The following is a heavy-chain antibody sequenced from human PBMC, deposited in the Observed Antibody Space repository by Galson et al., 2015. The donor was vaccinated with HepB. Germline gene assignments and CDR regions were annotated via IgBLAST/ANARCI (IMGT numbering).Heavy chain of an antibody. V-gene: IGHV3-23*01. Sequence: SLRLSCAASGLTFTNYAMSWVRQAPGKGLEWVSSIPGNGRTTYYADSVKGRFTMSRDNSKNTVHLRMNSLRSEDTAVYFCATGTVTTYWGQGTLVTVSS. J-gene: IGHJ4*02. CDR3: ATGTVTTY. CDR1: GLTFTNYA. D-gene: IGHD4-17*01. CDR2: IPGNGRTT.